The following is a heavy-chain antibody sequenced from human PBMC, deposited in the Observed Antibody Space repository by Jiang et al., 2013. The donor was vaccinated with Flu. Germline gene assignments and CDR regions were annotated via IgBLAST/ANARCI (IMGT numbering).Heavy chain of an antibody. J-gene: IGHJ4*02. CDR2: INPNSGGT. V-gene: IGHV1-2*02. CDR3: ARRGITIEIDY. D-gene: IGHD3-9*01. CDR1: YY. Sequence: YYMHWVRQAPGQGLEWMGWINPNSGGTNYAQKFQGRVTMTRDTSISTAYMELSRLRSDDTAVYYCARRGITIEIDYWGQGMLVTVSS.